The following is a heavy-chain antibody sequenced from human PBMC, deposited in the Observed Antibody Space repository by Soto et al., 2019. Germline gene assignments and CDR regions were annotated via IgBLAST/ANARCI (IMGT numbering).Heavy chain of an antibody. CDR1: GGSISIYY. V-gene: IGHV4-59*01. D-gene: IGHD6-19*01. J-gene: IGHJ3*02. CDR3: GRAGSVAGYDAFDI. Sequence: SETLSLTCTVSGGSISIYYWTWIRQPPGKGLEWIGYIYYSGSTDYNPSLKSRVTISVDTSKNQFSLKLTSVTAADTAVYYCGRAGSVAGYDAFDIWGQGTMVTVSS. CDR2: IYYSGST.